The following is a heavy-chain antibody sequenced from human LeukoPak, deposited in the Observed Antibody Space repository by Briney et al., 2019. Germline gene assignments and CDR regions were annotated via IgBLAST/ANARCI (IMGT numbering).Heavy chain of an antibody. CDR3: ANRLDQKSCYYGSGSYYSH. D-gene: IGHD3-10*01. Sequence: SGGSLRLSCAASGFTFSSYSMNWVRQAPGKGLEWVSSISSSSSYIYYADSVKGRFTISRDNAKNSLYLQMNSLRAEDTAVYYCANRLDQKSCYYGSGSYYSHWGQGTLVTVSS. CDR2: ISSSSSYI. J-gene: IGHJ4*02. V-gene: IGHV3-21*01. CDR1: GFTFSSYS.